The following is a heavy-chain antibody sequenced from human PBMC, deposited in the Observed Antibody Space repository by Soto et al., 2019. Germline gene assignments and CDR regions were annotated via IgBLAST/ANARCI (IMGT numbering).Heavy chain of an antibody. V-gene: IGHV3-15*07. J-gene: IGHJ4*01. D-gene: IGHD3-22*01. Sequence: PGGSLRLSCAASGFTFTNAWINWVRQPPGKGLEWVGRIKSKTESGTTDYAEPVKGRFAISRDNSNNMVYLQMISLKIEDTSFYYCTTDFYIIKMMVRFDYWGHGTLVTVSS. CDR1: GFTFTNAW. CDR3: TTDFYIIKMMVRFDY. CDR2: IKSKTESGTT.